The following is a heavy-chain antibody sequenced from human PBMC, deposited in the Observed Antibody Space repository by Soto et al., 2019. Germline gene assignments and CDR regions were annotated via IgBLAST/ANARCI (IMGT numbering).Heavy chain of an antibody. D-gene: IGHD1-26*01. V-gene: IGHV3-72*01. J-gene: IGHJ4*02. CDR1: GFTFSDHY. CDR2: SRNKANSYST. CDR3: ASVSGSYTMGLDY. Sequence: EVQLVESGAGLVQPGGSLRLSCAASGFTFSDHYMDWVRQAPGKGLEWVGRSRNKANSYSTEYAAAVKGRFTISREESKDSRYLHMISLKTVDSYVYYCASVSGSYTMGLDYCGQVNLVTVSA.